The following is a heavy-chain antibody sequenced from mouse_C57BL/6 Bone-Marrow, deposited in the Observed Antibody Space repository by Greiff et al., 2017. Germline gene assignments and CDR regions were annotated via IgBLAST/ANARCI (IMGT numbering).Heavy chain of an antibody. V-gene: IGHV1-81*01. Sequence: VQLQQSGAELARPGASVKLSCKASGYTFTSYGISWVKQRTGQGLEWIGEIYPRSGNTYYNEKFKGKATLTADKSSSTAYMELRSLTSEDSAVYFCAGRCGDYGYAMDYWGQGTSVTVSS. CDR3: AGRCGDYGYAMDY. CDR1: GYTFTSYG. J-gene: IGHJ4*01. CDR2: IYPRSGNT. D-gene: IGHD2-4*01.